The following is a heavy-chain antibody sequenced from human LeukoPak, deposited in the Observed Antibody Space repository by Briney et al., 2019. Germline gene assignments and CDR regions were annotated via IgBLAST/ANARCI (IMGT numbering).Heavy chain of an antibody. CDR2: ISSSSSYI. J-gene: IGHJ4*02. CDR1: GSTFSSYS. V-gene: IGHV3-21*01. CDR3: ARDGRGDWDFDY. D-gene: IGHD1-1*01. Sequence: PGGSLRLSCAASGSTFSSYSMNWVRQAPGKGLEWVSSISSSSSYIYYADSVKGRSTISRDNAKNSLYLQMNSLRAEDTAVYYCARDGRGDWDFDYWGQGTLVTVSS.